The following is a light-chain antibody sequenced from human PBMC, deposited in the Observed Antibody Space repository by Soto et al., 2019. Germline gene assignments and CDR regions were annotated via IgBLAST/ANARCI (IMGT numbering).Light chain of an antibody. J-gene: IGKJ1*01. CDR2: GAS. Sequence: EIVLTQSPGTLSLSQGERATLSCRASQSVSNNYLAWYQQKPGQAPRLLIYGASNRATGIPDRFSGSGSGTDFTLTISRLEPEDFAVYYCQHYGSSPQTFGQGTNVDIK. CDR1: QSVSNNY. CDR3: QHYGSSPQT. V-gene: IGKV3-20*01.